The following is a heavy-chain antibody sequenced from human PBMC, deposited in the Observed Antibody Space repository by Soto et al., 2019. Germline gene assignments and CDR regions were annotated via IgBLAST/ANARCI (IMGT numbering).Heavy chain of an antibody. CDR3: ARESNDILTGPPWVWYFDL. Sequence: QVQLQKWGSGPLRPLETLSLTCGVSGGSFSGYYWAWIRQSPGKGLEWIGEINDRGSINYNPSLKSRVSISVDTSKNHYSLNLRSVSAADTAVYYCARESNDILTGPPWVWYFDLWGRGTLVTVSS. D-gene: IGHD3-9*01. CDR1: GGSFSGYY. V-gene: IGHV4-34*01. CDR2: INDRGSI. J-gene: IGHJ2*01.